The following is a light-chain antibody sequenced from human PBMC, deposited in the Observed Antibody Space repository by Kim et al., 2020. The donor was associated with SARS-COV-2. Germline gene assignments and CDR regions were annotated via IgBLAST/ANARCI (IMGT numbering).Light chain of an antibody. CDR3: QQYYNWPPWT. CDR1: QSISSN. CDR2: GAS. J-gene: IGKJ1*01. Sequence: SPGERATLSCTASQSISSNLAWYQHKPGQAPRVLISGASTRAPGVPARFSGSGSGTEFTLTISSLQSEDFAVYYCQQYYNWPPWTFGQGTKVDIK. V-gene: IGKV3D-15*01.